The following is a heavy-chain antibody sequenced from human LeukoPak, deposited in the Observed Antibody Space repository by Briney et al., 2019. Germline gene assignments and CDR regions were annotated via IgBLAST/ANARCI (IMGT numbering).Heavy chain of an antibody. D-gene: IGHD2-15*01. V-gene: IGHV3-21*06. CDR1: GFTFTTYA. J-gene: IGHJ4*02. CDR2: MSSGSRYI. Sequence: KSGGSLRLSCTASGFTFTTYAMTWVRQAPGKGLEWISSMSSGSRYIYYADSVRGRFTISRDNTRNSLYLAMNNLSAEDTAIYYCARDRPTGASRIFVVQWGQGTPVTVSS. CDR3: ARDRPTGASRIFVVQ.